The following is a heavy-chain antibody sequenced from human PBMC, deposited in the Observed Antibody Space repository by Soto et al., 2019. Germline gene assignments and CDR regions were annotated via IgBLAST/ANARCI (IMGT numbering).Heavy chain of an antibody. CDR2: ISGSGTIT. CDR1: GFPFSSGP. J-gene: IGHJ5*02. D-gene: IGHD2-15*01. CDR3: AEWARYCSGADCRA. V-gene: IGHV3-23*01. Sequence: EVQLLESGGGLVQPGGSLSFPCEASGFPFSSGPMTWARKAPGRGREWVSAISGSGTITYYADSVKGRFTISRDTSKNTLYLQMNSLRADDTAVYYCAEWARYCSGADCRAWGQGTLVTVSS.